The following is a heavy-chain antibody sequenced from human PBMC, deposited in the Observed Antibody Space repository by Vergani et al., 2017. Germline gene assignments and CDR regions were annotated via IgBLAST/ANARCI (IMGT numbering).Heavy chain of an antibody. J-gene: IGHJ4*02. V-gene: IGHV2-5*02. D-gene: IGHD1-26*01. Sequence: QITLKESGPTLVKPTQTLTLTCTFSGFSLSGSGVVVGWIRQPPGKALEWLALIYWDDDKRYSPSLKSRLTITKDTSKNQVVLTMTNMDPVDTATYYCAHARGPYYFDYWGQGTLVTVSS. CDR2: IYWDDDK. CDR3: AHARGPYYFDY. CDR1: GFSLSGSGVV.